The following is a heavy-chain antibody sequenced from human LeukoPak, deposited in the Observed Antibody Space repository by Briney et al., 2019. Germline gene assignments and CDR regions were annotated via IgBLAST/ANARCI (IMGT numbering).Heavy chain of an antibody. D-gene: IGHD3-22*01. J-gene: IGHJ4*02. CDR2: IYYSGST. CDR1: GGSISSSSYY. Sequence: SETLSLTCTVSGGSISSSSYYWGWIRQPPGKGLEWIGSIYYSGSTYYNPSLKSRVTISVDTSKNQFSLKLSSVTAADTAVYYCARGQTYYYDSSGYYYFDYWGQGTLVTVSS. V-gene: IGHV4-39*07. CDR3: ARGQTYYYDSSGYYYFDY.